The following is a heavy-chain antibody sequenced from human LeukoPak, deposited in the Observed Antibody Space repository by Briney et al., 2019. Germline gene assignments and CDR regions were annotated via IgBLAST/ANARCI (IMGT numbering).Heavy chain of an antibody. CDR2: ISYDGGKK. Sequence: GGSLRLPCAASGFTFNSYAMHWVRQAPGKGLEWVAFISYDGGKKSHANSVRGRFTISRDNSKNTLYLQMNSLRAEDTAVYYCARDFLDFSVDYWGQGTLVTVSS. CDR1: GFTFNSYA. V-gene: IGHV3-30*04. J-gene: IGHJ4*02. D-gene: IGHD3-3*01. CDR3: ARDFLDFSVDY.